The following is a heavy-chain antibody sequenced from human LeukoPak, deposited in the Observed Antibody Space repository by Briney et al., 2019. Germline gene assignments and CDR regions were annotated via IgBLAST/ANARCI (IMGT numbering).Heavy chain of an antibody. D-gene: IGHD3-10*01. CDR2: ISYDGDNK. J-gene: IGHJ5*02. Sequence: GGSLRLSCAASGFTFSSYSMHWVRQAPGKGLEWVAVISYDGDNKYYADSVKGRFTISRDNSKNTLYLQMNSLRAEDTAVYYCAKDQRQLLWFGERHLDPWGQGTLVTVSS. V-gene: IGHV3-30*18. CDR1: GFTFSSYS. CDR3: AKDQRQLLWFGERHLDP.